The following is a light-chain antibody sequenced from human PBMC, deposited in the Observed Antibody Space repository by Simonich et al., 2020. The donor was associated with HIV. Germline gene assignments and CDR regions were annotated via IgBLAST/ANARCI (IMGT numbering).Light chain of an antibody. CDR2: WSS. J-gene: IGKJ1*01. CDR1: QSLLYRSNHKND. V-gene: IGKV4-1*01. CDR3: QQYNNWPPWT. Sequence: DIVMTLSPDSLAVAMGERATSNCKSSQSLLYRSNHKNDLAWYQQKQVQPPKLLIYWSSTRESGVHYRFSGRGSGTDFTRTISSLQAEDVAVYYCQQYNNWPPWTFGQGTKVEIK.